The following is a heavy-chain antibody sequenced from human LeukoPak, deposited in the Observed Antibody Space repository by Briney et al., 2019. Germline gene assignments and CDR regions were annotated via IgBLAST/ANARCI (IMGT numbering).Heavy chain of an antibody. CDR1: GDSLSSYS. CDR2: IFNSGST. J-gene: IGHJ4*02. D-gene: IGHD3-10*01. Sequence: SETLSLTCSVSGDSLSSYSWSWIRQPPGKGLEWIGYIFNSGSTTYDPSLESRVTISQDTSKKQFSLRLRSVTAADTAVYYCAGDYTSWSYPFDYWGQGALVTVSS. CDR3: AGDYTSWSYPFDY. V-gene: IGHV4-59*01.